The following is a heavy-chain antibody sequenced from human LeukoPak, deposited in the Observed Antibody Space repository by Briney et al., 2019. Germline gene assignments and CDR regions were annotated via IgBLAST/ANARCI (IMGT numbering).Heavy chain of an antibody. CDR1: GYTFTGYY. J-gene: IGHJ5*02. V-gene: IGHV1-2*06. Sequence: ASVKVSCKASGYTFTGYYMHWVRQAPGQGLEWMGRINPNSGGTNYAQKFQGRVTMTRDTSISTAYMELTRLRSDDTAVYYCAREVGVVAHQGGWFDPWGQGTLVTVSS. CDR2: INPNSGGT. CDR3: AREVGVVAHQGGWFDP. D-gene: IGHD2-2*01.